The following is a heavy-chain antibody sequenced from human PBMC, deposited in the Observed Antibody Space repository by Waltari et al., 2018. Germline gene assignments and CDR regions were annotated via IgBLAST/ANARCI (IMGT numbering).Heavy chain of an antibody. CDR1: GFTLSSYA. CDR2: ISGSGCST. D-gene: IGHD6-19*01. Sequence: EVQLLGSGAGLVQPGGSLRLLCAASGFTLSSYAMGWVRQAAGKGVEWVSAISGSGCSTYYADSVKGRFTISRDNSKNTLYLQMNSLRAEDTAVYYCAKDLAGFDYWGQGTLVTVSS. CDR3: AKDLAGFDY. J-gene: IGHJ4*02. V-gene: IGHV3-23*01.